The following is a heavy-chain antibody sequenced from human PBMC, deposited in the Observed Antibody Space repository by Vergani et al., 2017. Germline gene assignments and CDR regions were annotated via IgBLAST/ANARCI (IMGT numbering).Heavy chain of an antibody. J-gene: IGHJ4*02. V-gene: IGHV4-30-4*08. CDR3: ARSSTRIFDSIVVVTAPYYFDY. CDR2: IYYSGST. CDR1: GGSISSGDYY. Sequence: QVQLQESGPGLVKPSQTLSLTCPVSGGSISSGDYYWSWIRQPPGKGLEWIGYIYYSGSTYYNPSLKSRVTISVDTSKNQFSLKLSSVTAADTAVYYCARSSTRIFDSIVVVTAPYYFDYWGQGTLVTVSS. D-gene: IGHD2-21*02.